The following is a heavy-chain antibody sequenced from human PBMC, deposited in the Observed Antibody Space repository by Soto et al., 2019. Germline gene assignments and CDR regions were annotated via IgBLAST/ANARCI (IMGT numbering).Heavy chain of an antibody. CDR3: ARGMATGQRDP. J-gene: IGHJ5*02. V-gene: IGHV1-3*01. CDR2: INPDNGNT. D-gene: IGHD2-2*01. CDR1: GYTFTRYT. Sequence: GASVKVSCKTSGYTFTRYTMNWVRQAPGQRLEWMGWINPDNGNTKSSQKFQDRVIITRDTSASTAYMDLSSLRSEDTAVYYCARGMATGQRDPWGQGTLVTSPQ.